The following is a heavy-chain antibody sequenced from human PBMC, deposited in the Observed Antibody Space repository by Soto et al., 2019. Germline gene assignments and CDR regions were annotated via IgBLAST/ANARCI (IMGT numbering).Heavy chain of an antibody. V-gene: IGHV3-23*01. J-gene: IGHJ6*02. CDR2: ISGSGGST. CDR3: AKGDNPDIVVVPAAIPLDV. Sequence: GGSLRFSCAASGFTFSSYAMSWVRQAPGKGLEWVSAISGSGGSTYYADSVKGRFTISRDNSKNTLYLQMNSLRAEDTAVYYCAKGDNPDIVVVPAAIPLDVWGQGTTVTVSS. D-gene: IGHD2-2*01. CDR1: GFTFSSYA.